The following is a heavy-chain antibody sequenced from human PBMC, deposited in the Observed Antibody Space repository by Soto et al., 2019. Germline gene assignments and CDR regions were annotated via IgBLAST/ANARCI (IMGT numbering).Heavy chain of an antibody. V-gene: IGHV1-2*02. CDR1: VYTFTGYF. D-gene: IGHD2-15*01. Sequence: QAQLVQSGAEVNKPGASVKVSCKASVYTFTGYFIHWVRDVPGQGLEYLGWINPNPGGTDYAQKFQGGVTMTRDTSISTVVKYLKMLTSAGTTVYYCASVASFAARDWFDPWGQGPLVTVSS. CDR3: ASVASFAARDWFDP. J-gene: IGHJ5*02. CDR2: INPNPGGT.